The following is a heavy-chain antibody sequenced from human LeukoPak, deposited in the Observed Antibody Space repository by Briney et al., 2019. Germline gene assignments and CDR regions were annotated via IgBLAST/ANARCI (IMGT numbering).Heavy chain of an antibody. CDR3: ARCGDGSGSYYKLNYYYMDV. CDR2: IYYSGST. Sequence: SETLSLTCTVSGGSISSYYWSWIRQPPGKGLEWIGYIYYSGSTNYNPSLKSRVTISVDTSKNQFSLKLSSVTAADTAVYYCARCGDGSGSYYKLNYYYMDVWGKGTTVTVSS. J-gene: IGHJ6*03. CDR1: GGSISSYY. V-gene: IGHV4-59*12. D-gene: IGHD3-10*01.